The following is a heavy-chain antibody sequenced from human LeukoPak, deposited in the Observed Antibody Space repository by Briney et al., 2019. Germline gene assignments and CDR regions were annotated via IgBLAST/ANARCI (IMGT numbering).Heavy chain of an antibody. CDR2: INPNTGGT. J-gene: IGHJ4*02. CDR1: GCTFTGYY. CDR3: ARRAGAYSHPYDY. Sequence: ASVKVSCKASGCTFTGYYMHWVRQAPGQGLEWMGWINPNTGGTNYAQKFQGRVTMTRDTSISTPYMELSWLRSDDTAVYYCARRAGAYSHPYDYWGQGTLVTVSS. V-gene: IGHV1-2*02. D-gene: IGHD4/OR15-4a*01.